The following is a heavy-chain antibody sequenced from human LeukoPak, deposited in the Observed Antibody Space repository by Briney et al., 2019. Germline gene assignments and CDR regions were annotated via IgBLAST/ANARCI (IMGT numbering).Heavy chain of an antibody. CDR1: AYTFINYG. J-gene: IGHJ3*02. D-gene: IGHD1-26*01. V-gene: IGHV1-18*01. CDR2: ISAYTGST. Sequence: ASVKVSCKASAYTFINYGLTWVRHAPGQGFEWMGWISAYTGSTNYAQKLQGRVTMPTDPSTSTAYMELRSLRSDDTPVYYCARTVEATGAFDIWGEGTMVIVS. CDR3: ARTVEATGAFDI.